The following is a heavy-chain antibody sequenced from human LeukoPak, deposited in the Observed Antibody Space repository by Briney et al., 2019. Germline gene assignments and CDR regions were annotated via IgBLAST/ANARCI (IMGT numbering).Heavy chain of an antibody. CDR1: GFTFGTYN. CDR3: ARGIGPQNPIFDY. J-gene: IGHJ4*02. CDR2: ISSSGLYI. Sequence: PGGSLRLSCAASGFTFGTYNMNWVRQAPGKGLEWVSSISSSGLYIYYAGSVKGRFTISRDNAKSSLYLQMNSLRAEDTAVYYCARGIGPQNPIFDYWGQGTLVTVSS. V-gene: IGHV3-21*06. D-gene: IGHD2-21*01.